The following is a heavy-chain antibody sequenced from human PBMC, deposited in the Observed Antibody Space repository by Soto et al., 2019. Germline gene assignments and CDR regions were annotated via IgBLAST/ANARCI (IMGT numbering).Heavy chain of an antibody. CDR1: TFTINTYS. V-gene: IGHV3-21*01. J-gene: IGHJ5*02. Sequence: GGSLRLSCVASTFTINTYSLNWVRQAPGKGLEWVSSITSGSSFIDYADSVKGRFTISGDDAKNSLFLQMSSLRADDTAVYYFARGEGFWSLTSWFDPWGQGTLVTVSS. CDR3: ARGEGFWSLTSWFDP. D-gene: IGHD3-3*01. CDR2: ITSGSSFI.